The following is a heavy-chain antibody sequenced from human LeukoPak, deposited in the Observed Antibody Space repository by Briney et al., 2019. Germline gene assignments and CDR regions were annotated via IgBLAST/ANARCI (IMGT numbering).Heavy chain of an antibody. J-gene: IGHJ2*01. V-gene: IGHV3-30*18. CDR1: GFTFSSYG. CDR3: AKEYSRNWSYWHFDL. CDR2: ISYKEDAK. D-gene: IGHD6-13*01. Sequence: GGSLRLSCVASGFTFSSYGMHWVRQAPGKGLEWVAVISYKEDAKIYADSVKGRFTISRDNSKNTLYLQMGSLRAEDTALYYCAKEYSRNWSYWHFDLWGRGTLVTVSS.